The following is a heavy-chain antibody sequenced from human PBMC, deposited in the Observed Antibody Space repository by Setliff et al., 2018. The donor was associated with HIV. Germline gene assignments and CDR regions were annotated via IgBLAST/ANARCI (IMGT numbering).Heavy chain of an antibody. V-gene: IGHV1-8*01. CDR3: ASGKGVRGVIITGGLDV. Sequence: EASVKVSCKASGHTFSNYDVIWVRRATGQGLEWMGWMNPNSGGTGYAQKFQGRVIMTRDTSISTAYMELSSLTSADTAVYYCASGKGVRGVIITGGLDVWGKGTTVTVSS. CDR2: MNPNSGGT. J-gene: IGHJ6*04. CDR1: GHTFSNYD. D-gene: IGHD3-10*01.